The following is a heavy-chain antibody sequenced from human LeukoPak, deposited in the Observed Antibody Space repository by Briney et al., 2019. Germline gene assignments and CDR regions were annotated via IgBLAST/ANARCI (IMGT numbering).Heavy chain of an antibody. V-gene: IGHV1-2*02. D-gene: IGHD2-21*02. J-gene: IGHJ6*02. CDR3: ARDLPLAYCGGDCYSDYYYGMDV. Sequence: GASVKVSCKASGYTFTAYYIHWVRQAPGQGLEWMGWINPNSGGTNYAQKFQGRVTLTRDTSITTAYMELNRLRSDDTAVYYCARDLPLAYCGGDCYSDYYYGMDVWGQGTTVTVSS. CDR1: GYTFTAYY. CDR2: INPNSGGT.